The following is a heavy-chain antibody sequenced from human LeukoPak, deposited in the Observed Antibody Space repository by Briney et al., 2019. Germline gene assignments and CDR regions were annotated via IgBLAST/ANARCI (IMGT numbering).Heavy chain of an antibody. CDR3: ARGWAAESSIPVDY. J-gene: IGHJ4*02. CDR2: ISGSGGST. V-gene: IGHV3-23*01. Sequence: GGSLRLSCAASGFTFSSYAMSWVRQAPGKGLEWVSAISGSGGSTYYADSVKGRFTISRDNAKNSLYLQMNSLRAEDTAVYYCARGWAAESSIPVDYWGQGTLVTVSS. CDR1: GFTFSSYA. D-gene: IGHD6-19*01.